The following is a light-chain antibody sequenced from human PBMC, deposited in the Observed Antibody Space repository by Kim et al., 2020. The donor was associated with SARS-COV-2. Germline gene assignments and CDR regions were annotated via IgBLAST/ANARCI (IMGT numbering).Light chain of an antibody. J-gene: IGKJ5*01. CDR3: QQYGDSIT. V-gene: IGKV3-20*01. CDR1: HSVTSTF. Sequence: GEISSPPCRARHSVTSTFFAWYQQKRGQAPSLLIYAASTRATSLPDRFSGSWSGSDYTLTITRLEPEDFALYYCQQYGDSITFGQGTRLEIK. CDR2: AAS.